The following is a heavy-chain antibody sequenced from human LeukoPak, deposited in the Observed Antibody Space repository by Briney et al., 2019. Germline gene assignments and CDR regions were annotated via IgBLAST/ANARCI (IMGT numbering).Heavy chain of an antibody. CDR1: GFTFSSYG. J-gene: IGHJ4*02. CDR2: IRYDGSNK. V-gene: IGHV3-30*02. D-gene: IGHD3-10*01. CDR3: AKDGWFGELHDYFDY. Sequence: GGTLRLSCAASGFTFSSYGMHWVRQAPGKGLEWVAFIRYDGSNKYYADSVKGRFTISRDNSKNTLYLQMNSLRAEDTAVYYCAKDGWFGELHDYFDYWGQGTLVTVSS.